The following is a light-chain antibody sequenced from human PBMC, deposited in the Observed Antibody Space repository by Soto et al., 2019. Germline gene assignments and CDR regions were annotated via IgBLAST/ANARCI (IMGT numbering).Light chain of an antibody. Sequence: DIQLTQSPSFQSASVGERVTITCRASQGSTTYLAWYQQKAGKGPKLLIYAASTLQSGVPSRFSGSGSGTEFTLTISSLQPEDFATYYCQQLNSYPLTFGGGTKVEI. J-gene: IGKJ4*01. CDR2: AAS. CDR3: QQLNSYPLT. CDR1: QGSTTY. V-gene: IGKV1-9*01.